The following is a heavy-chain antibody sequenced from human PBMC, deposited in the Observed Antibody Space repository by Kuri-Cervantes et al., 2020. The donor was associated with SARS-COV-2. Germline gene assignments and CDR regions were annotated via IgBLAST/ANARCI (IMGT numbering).Heavy chain of an antibody. D-gene: IGHD3-3*02. Sequence: SETLSLTCTVSGASISSSTYYWGWIRQSPGKGLEWIGSIYESGDTYYSSSLKSRLSLSVDTSRNQFSLRLTSVTAADTAIYYCARHYAFDNLHRWGQGTQVTVSS. V-gene: IGHV4-39*01. J-gene: IGHJ4*02. CDR3: ARHYAFDNLHR. CDR2: IYESGDT. CDR1: GASISSSTYY.